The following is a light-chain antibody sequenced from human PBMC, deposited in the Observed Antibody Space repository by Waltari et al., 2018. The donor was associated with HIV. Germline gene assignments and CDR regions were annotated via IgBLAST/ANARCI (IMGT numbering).Light chain of an antibody. CDR1: QSVGRN. J-gene: IGKJ4*01. V-gene: IGKV3-15*01. CDR3: QQYDNWPLT. Sequence: EILMTQSPATLSVSPGERAPLSCRASQSVGRNLAWYQQKPGQAPRLLIYGASTRATGVPATFSGSGSGTEFTLTISSLQSGDFAVYHCQQYDNWPLTFGGGTKVEI. CDR2: GAS.